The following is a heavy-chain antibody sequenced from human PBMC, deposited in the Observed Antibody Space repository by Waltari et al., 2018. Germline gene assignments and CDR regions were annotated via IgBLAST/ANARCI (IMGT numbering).Heavy chain of an antibody. CDR1: GGSISSADYY. D-gene: IGHD3-16*01. CDR2: IYYSGST. J-gene: IGHJ5*02. V-gene: IGHV4-30-4*01. CDR3: ARDGADNWFDP. Sequence: QVQLQESGPGLVKPSQTLSLTCTVSGGSISSADYYWSWIRQPPGKGLEWIGHIYYSGSTYYNPSLKSRVTISIDTSKNQFSLKLSSVTAADTAVYYCARDGADNWFDPWGQGTLVTVSS.